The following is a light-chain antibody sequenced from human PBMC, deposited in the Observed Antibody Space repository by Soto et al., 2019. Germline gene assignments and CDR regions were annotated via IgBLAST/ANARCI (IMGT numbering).Light chain of an antibody. J-gene: IGKJ4*01. CDR3: QQYGSSPHT. Sequence: EIVLTQSPGTLSLSPGERATLSCRASQSVSSSYLAWYQQKPGQAPRLLIYGASSRATGIPDRFSGSGSGTDFTLTISGLEPDDFAVYYCQQYGSSPHTFGWGTKVEIK. CDR2: GAS. CDR1: QSVSSSY. V-gene: IGKV3-20*01.